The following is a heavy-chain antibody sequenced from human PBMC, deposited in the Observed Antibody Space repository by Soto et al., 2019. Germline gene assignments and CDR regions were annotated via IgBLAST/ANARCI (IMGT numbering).Heavy chain of an antibody. CDR1: GGSISSSSYY. D-gene: IGHD3-22*01. J-gene: IGHJ4*02. CDR3: ASTYYDSSGIGY. Sequence: SETLSLTCTVSGGSISSSSYYWGWIRQPPGKGLEWIGSIYYSGSTYYNPSLKSRVTISVDTSKNQFSLKLSSVTAADTAVYYCASTYYDSSGIGYLGQGTLVTVSS. V-gene: IGHV4-39*01. CDR2: IYYSGST.